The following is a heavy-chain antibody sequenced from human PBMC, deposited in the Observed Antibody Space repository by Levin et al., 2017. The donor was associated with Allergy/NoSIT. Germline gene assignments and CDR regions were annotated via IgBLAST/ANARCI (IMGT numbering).Heavy chain of an antibody. Sequence: KISCKASGGTFSSYAISWVRQAPGQGLEWMGGIIPIFGTANYAQKFQGRVTITADESTSTAYMELSSLRSEDTAVYYCAANPTLVAGAFDIWGQGTMVTVSS. V-gene: IGHV1-69*01. J-gene: IGHJ3*02. CDR1: GGTFSSYA. D-gene: IGHD2-15*01. CDR2: IIPIFGTA. CDR3: AANPTLVAGAFDI.